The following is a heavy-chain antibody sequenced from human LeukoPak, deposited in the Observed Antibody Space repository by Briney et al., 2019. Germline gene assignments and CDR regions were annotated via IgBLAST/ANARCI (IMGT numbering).Heavy chain of an antibody. CDR3: ARVTVNYYYDSRSRGLHYFDY. V-gene: IGHV3-30-3*01. CDR2: ISYDGSNK. D-gene: IGHD3-22*01. Sequence: GGSLRLSCAASGFPFSSYAMHWVRQAPGKGLEWVAVISYDGSNKYYADSVKGRFTISRDNSKNTLYLQMNSLRAEDTAVYYCARVTVNYYYDSRSRGLHYFDYWGQGTLVTVSS. CDR1: GFPFSSYA. J-gene: IGHJ4*02.